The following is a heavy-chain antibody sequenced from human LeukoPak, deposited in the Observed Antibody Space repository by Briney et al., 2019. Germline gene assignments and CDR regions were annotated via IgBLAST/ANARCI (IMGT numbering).Heavy chain of an antibody. D-gene: IGHD3-22*01. CDR2: IIPIFGTA. CDR1: GGTFSSYA. Sequence: SVKISCKASGGTFSSYAISWVRQAPGQGLEWMGRIIPIFGTANYAQKFQGRVTITTDESTSTAYMELSSLRSEDTAVYYCARAPFSGYDHYYMDVWGKGTTVTVSS. J-gene: IGHJ6*03. CDR3: ARAPFSGYDHYYMDV. V-gene: IGHV1-69*05.